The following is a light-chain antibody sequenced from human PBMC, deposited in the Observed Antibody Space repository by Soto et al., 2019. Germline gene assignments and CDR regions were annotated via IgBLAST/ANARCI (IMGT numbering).Light chain of an antibody. V-gene: IGLV2-14*01. Sequence: QSALTQPASVSGSPGQSITISCTGTGNDVGGYNYVSWYQQHPGKAPKLMIYEVSNRPSGVSNRFSGSKSGNTASLTISGLQTEDEADYYCSSYTIRSSYVFGTGTKLTV. J-gene: IGLJ1*01. CDR3: SSYTIRSSYV. CDR2: EVS. CDR1: GNDVGGYNY.